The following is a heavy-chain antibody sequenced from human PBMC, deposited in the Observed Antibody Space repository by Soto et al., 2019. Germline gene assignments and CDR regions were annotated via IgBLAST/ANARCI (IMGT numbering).Heavy chain of an antibody. V-gene: IGHV1-2*04. J-gene: IGHJ6*02. Sequence: AASVKVSCKASGYTFTGYYMHWVRQAPGQGLEWMGWINPNSGGTNYAQKFQGWVTMTRDTSISTAYMELSRLRSDDTAVYYCARERIPITIFGVVTPPGGYYGMDVWGQGTTVTVSS. CDR2: INPNSGGT. CDR3: ARERIPITIFGVVTPPGGYYGMDV. CDR1: GYTFTGYY. D-gene: IGHD3-3*01.